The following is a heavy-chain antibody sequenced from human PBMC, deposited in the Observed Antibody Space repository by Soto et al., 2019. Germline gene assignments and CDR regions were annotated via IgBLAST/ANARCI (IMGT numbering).Heavy chain of an antibody. CDR3: ARGIYYGSGSYYTGNWFDP. J-gene: IGHJ5*02. Sequence: SETLSLTCAVYGGSFSGYYWSWIRQPPGKGLEWIGEINHSGSTNYNPSLKSRVTISVDTSKNQFSLKLSSVTAADTAVYYCARGIYYGSGSYYTGNWFDPWGQGTLVTVSS. CDR2: INHSGST. V-gene: IGHV4-34*01. D-gene: IGHD3-10*01. CDR1: GGSFSGYY.